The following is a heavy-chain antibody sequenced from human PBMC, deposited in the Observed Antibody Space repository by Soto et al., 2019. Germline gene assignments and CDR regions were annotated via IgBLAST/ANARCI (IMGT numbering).Heavy chain of an antibody. CDR3: ATLGYSGYDSHWLDP. CDR1: GYTLTELS. D-gene: IGHD5-12*01. CDR2: FDPEDGET. J-gene: IGHJ5*02. V-gene: IGHV1-24*01. Sequence: ASVKVSCKVSGYTLTELSMHWVRQAPGKGLEWMGGFDPEDGETIYAQKFQGRVTMTEDTSTDTAYMELSSLRSEDTAVYYCATLGYSGYDSHWLDPWGQGTLVTVS.